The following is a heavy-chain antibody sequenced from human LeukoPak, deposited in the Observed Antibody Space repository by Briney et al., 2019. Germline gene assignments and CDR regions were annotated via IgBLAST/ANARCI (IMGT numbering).Heavy chain of an antibody. J-gene: IGHJ3*02. D-gene: IGHD3-22*01. V-gene: IGHV1-46*01. CDR3: ARAIYYYDSSGYFAFDI. CDR1: GYTFTSYY. CDR2: INPSGGST. Sequence: ASARVSCKASGYTFTSYYMHWVRHAPGQGLEWMGIINPSGGSTSYAKKFQGRVTMTRDMSTSTVYMELSSLRSEDTAVYYCARAIYYYDSSGYFAFDIWGQGTMVTVSS.